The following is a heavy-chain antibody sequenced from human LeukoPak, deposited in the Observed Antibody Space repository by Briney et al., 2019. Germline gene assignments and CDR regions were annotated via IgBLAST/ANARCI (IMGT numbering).Heavy chain of an antibody. Sequence: AASVKVSCKASGGTFSSYAISWVRQAPGQGLEWMGGIIPIFGTANYAQKFQGRVTITADESMSTAYMELSSLRSEDTAVYYCTRGAGWLIDYWGQGILVTVSS. CDR3: TRGAGWLIDY. CDR2: IIPIFGTA. V-gene: IGHV1-69*13. J-gene: IGHJ4*02. CDR1: GGTFSSYA. D-gene: IGHD3-16*01.